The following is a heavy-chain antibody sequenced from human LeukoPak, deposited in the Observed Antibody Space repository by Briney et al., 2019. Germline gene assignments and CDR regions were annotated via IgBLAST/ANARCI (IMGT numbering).Heavy chain of an antibody. CDR2: ISGSGGST. D-gene: IGHD3-9*01. CDR1: GFTFSSYA. CDR3: AKDRYQILTGYSYSDY. V-gene: IGHV3-23*01. J-gene: IGHJ4*02. Sequence: SGGSLRLSCAASGFTFSSYAMSWVRQAPGKGLEWVSAISGSGGSTYYADSVKGRFTISRDNSKNTLYLQMNSLRAEDTAVYYCAKDRYQILTGYSYSDYWGQGTLVTVSS.